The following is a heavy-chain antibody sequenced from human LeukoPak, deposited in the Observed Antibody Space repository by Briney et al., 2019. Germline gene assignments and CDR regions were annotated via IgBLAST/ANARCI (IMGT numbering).Heavy chain of an antibody. CDR1: GYTFTSYG. CDR2: ISTYYGNT. J-gene: IGHJ4*02. Sequence: GASVKVSCKASGYTFTSYGFSWVRQAPGQGLEWMGWISTYYGNTNYAQKLQDRVTMTTDTSTSTAYMELTSLRSDDTAVYYCARVYSTNYHGSGDRPFLFDYWGQGTVVTVSS. V-gene: IGHV1-18*01. D-gene: IGHD3-10*01. CDR3: ARVYSTNYHGSGDRPFLFDY.